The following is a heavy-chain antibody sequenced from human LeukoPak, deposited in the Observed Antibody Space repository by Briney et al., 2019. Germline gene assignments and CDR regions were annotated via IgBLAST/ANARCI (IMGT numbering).Heavy chain of an antibody. CDR1: GFTFSSYA. V-gene: IGHV3-23*01. J-gene: IGHJ4*02. CDR2: ISGSGGST. D-gene: IGHD3-10*01. CDR3: ARIGSGSYYSGA. Sequence: GGSLRLSCAASGFTFSSYAMSWVRQAPGKGLEWVSAISGSGGSTYYADSVKGRFTISRDNSKNTLYLQMNSLRAEDTAVYYCARIGSGSYYSGAWGQGTLVTVSS.